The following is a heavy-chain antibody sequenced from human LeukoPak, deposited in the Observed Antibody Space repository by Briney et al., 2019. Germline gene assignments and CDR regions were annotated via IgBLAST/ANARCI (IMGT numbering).Heavy chain of an antibody. J-gene: IGHJ4*02. CDR1: GFTFSSYA. CDR3: ARDQPLYSSSWTFDY. V-gene: IGHV3-30-3*01. D-gene: IGHD6-13*01. Sequence: PGGSLRLSCAASGFTFSSYAMHWVRQAPGNGLEWVAVISYDGSNKYYADSVKGRFTISRDNSKNTLYLQMNSLRAEDTAVYYCARDQPLYSSSWTFDYWGQGTLVTVSS. CDR2: ISYDGSNK.